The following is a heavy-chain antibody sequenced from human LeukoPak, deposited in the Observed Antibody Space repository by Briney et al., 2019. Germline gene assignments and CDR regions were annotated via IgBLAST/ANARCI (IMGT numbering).Heavy chain of an antibody. V-gene: IGHV3-48*04. D-gene: IGHD6-19*01. Sequence: GGSLRLSCAASGFTFSSYSMNWVRQAPGKGLEWVSYISSSSSTIYYADSVKGRFTISRDNAKNSLYLQMNSLRAEDTAVYYCARDLAVADPGDFDYWGQGTLVTVSS. CDR2: ISSSSSTI. J-gene: IGHJ4*02. CDR3: ARDLAVADPGDFDY. CDR1: GFTFSSYS.